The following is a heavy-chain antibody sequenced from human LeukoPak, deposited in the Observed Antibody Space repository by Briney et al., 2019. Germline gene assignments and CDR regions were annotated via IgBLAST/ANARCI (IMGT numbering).Heavy chain of an antibody. J-gene: IGHJ3*02. D-gene: IGHD3-10*01. V-gene: IGHV1-24*01. CDR1: GYTLTDLS. CDR2: FNPEDGEI. CDR3: ATDRVSSFTMASECFDM. Sequence: ASVKVSCKVSGYTLTDLSLHWVRQAPGKGLEWMGGFNPEDGEIIYAQRFQGRVTMTEDTATDTAYTELSSLRSEDTAVYYCATDRVSSFTMASECFDMWGQGTMVTVSS.